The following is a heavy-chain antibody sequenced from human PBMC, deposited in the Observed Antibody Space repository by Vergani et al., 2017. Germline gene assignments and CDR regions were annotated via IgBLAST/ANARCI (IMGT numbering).Heavy chain of an antibody. J-gene: IGHJ4*02. Sequence: QLQLQESGPGLVKPSETLSLTCNVSGGSLSNHYWSWIRQSAGKRLEWIGRVYTSGTTHYTPSLKSRVTMSLDTSKNHFSLNLTAVTAADTAVYYCARDSAVGGTFDSWGQGTLVSVSS. CDR1: GGSLSNHY. CDR3: ARDSAVGGTFDS. CDR2: VYTSGTT. D-gene: IGHD1-26*01. V-gene: IGHV4-4*07.